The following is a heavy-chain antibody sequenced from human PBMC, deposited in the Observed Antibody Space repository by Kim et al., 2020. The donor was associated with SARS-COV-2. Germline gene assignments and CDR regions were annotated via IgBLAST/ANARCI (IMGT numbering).Heavy chain of an antibody. CDR2: AIA. J-gene: IGHJ5*02. D-gene: IGHD3-10*01. V-gene: IGHV1-69*02. CDR3: VWFGELLSS. Sequence: AIAIYAQKFPGRVTITADKSTNTAYMELSSLRSEDTAVYYCVWFGELLSSWGQGTLVTVSS.